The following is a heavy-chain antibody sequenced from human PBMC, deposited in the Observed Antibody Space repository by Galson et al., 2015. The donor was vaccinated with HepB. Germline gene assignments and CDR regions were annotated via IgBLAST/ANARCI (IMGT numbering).Heavy chain of an antibody. Sequence: QSGAEVKKPGESLKISCKGSGYSFTSYWIGWVRQMPGKGLEWMGIIYPGDSDTRYSPSFQGQVTISADKSISTAYLQWSSLKASDTAMYYCARHVELESCSSTSCHGTDAFDIWGQGTMVTVSS. J-gene: IGHJ3*02. CDR1: GYSFTSYW. D-gene: IGHD2-2*01. CDR2: IYPGDSDT. V-gene: IGHV5-51*01. CDR3: ARHVELESCSSTSCHGTDAFDI.